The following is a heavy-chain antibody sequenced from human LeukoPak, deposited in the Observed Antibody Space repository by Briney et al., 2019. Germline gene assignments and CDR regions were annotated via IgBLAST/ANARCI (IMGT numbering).Heavy chain of an antibody. CDR3: AKVVVPAATRPELGY. CDR1: GFTFSSYA. D-gene: IGHD2-2*01. Sequence: TGGSLRLSCAASGFTFSSYAMHWVRQAPDKGLEWVAVISYDGRNKYYADSVKGRFTISRDNSKNTLYLQMNSLRAEDTAVYYCAKVVVPAATRPELGYWGQGTLVTVSS. J-gene: IGHJ4*02. CDR2: ISYDGRNK. V-gene: IGHV3-30*01.